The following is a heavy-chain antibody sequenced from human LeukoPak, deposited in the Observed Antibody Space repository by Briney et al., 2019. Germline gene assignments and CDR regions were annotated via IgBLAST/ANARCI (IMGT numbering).Heavy chain of an antibody. CDR2: IRYDGSNK. CDR1: GFTFSSYG. D-gene: IGHD4-17*01. J-gene: IGHJ5*02. CDR3: AKYPTVTTLNWFDP. Sequence: GGSLRLSCAASGFTFSSYGMHWVRQAPGKGLEWVAFIRYDGSNKYYADSVKGRFTISRDNSKNTLYLQMNSLRAEDTAVYYCAKYPTVTTLNWFDPWGQGTLVTVSS. V-gene: IGHV3-30*02.